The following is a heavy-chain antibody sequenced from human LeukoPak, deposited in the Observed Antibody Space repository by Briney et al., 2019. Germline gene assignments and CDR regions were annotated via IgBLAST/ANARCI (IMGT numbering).Heavy chain of an antibody. CDR1: GFTTRNNY. Sequence: GSLRLSCAASGFTTRNNYMSWVRQAPGKGLEWIGEINHSGSTNYNPSLKSRVTISVDTSKNQFSLKLSSVTAAVTAVYYCARWEGGSYYDFDYWGQGTLVTVSS. CDR2: INHSGST. D-gene: IGHD1-26*01. CDR3: ARWEGGSYYDFDY. V-gene: IGHV4-34*01. J-gene: IGHJ4*02.